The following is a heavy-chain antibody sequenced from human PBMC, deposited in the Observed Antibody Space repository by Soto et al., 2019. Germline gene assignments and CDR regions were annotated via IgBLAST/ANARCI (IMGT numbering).Heavy chain of an antibody. V-gene: IGHV1-46*01. J-gene: IGHJ4*02. D-gene: IGHD4-17*01. Sequence: ASVKVSCKASGYTFTSYYMHWVRQAPGQGFEWMGIINPSGGSTSYAQKFQGRVTMTRDTSTSTVYMELSSLRSEDTAVYYCARGKTTVTTSLDMTNDYWGQGTLVTVSS. CDR3: ARGKTTVTTSLDMTNDY. CDR2: INPSGGST. CDR1: GYTFTSYY.